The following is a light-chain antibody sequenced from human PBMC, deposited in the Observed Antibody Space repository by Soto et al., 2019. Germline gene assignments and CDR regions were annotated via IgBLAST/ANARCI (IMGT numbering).Light chain of an antibody. CDR1: QSISYY. V-gene: IGKV3-11*01. CDR2: DAS. Sequence: ETVLTQSPATLSLSPGERATLSCRASQSISYYLAWYQQKPGHAPRLLIYDASTRATGIPARFSGSGSGTDFTLTISSLEPEDFAVYYCQQRADWPPITFVQGTRLEIK. CDR3: QQRADWPPIT. J-gene: IGKJ5*01.